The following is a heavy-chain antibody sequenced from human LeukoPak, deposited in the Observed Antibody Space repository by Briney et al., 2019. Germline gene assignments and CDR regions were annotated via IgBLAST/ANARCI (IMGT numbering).Heavy chain of an antibody. J-gene: IGHJ6*03. Sequence: PSETLSLTCTVSGGSISSGSYYWSWIRQPAGKGLEWIGRIYTSGSTNYNPSLKSRVTISVDTSKSQLSLKLSSVTAADTAVYYCARDRYDSKRYYYYMDVWGKGTTVTVSS. D-gene: IGHD3-3*01. V-gene: IGHV4-61*02. CDR3: ARDRYDSKRYYYYMDV. CDR2: IYTSGST. CDR1: GGSISSGSYY.